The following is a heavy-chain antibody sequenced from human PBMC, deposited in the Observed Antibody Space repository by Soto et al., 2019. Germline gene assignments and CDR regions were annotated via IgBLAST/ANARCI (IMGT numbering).Heavy chain of an antibody. J-gene: IGHJ6*02. CDR1: GGSISSSSYY. V-gene: IGHV4-39*01. Sequence: SETLSLTCTVSGGSISSSSYYWGWIRQPPGKGLEWIGSIYYSGSTYYNPSLKSRVTISVDTSRNQFSLKLSSVTAADTAVYYCARPTTRYYGMDVWGQGTTVTVSS. D-gene: IGHD1-1*01. CDR2: IYYSGST. CDR3: ARPTTRYYGMDV.